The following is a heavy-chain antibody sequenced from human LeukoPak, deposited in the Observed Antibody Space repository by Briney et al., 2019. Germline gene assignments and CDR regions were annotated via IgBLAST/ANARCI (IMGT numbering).Heavy chain of an antibody. CDR2: ISSSSSYI. D-gene: IGHD6-19*01. CDR3: AREGRIAVAAYFDY. V-gene: IGHV3-21*01. J-gene: IGHJ4*02. Sequence: GGSLRLSCAASGFSFSSYAMTWVRQAPGKGLEWVSSISSSSSYIYYADSVKGRFTISRDNAKNSLYLQMNSLRAEDTAVYYCAREGRIAVAAYFDYWGQGTLVTVSS. CDR1: GFSFSSYA.